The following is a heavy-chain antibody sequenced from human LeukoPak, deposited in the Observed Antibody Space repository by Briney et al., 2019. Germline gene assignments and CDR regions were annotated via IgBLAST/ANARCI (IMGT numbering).Heavy chain of an antibody. D-gene: IGHD3-22*01. CDR1: GYTFTGYY. CDR3: ARVFSGYYYDSSGYSY. Sequence: ASVKVSCKASGYTFTGYYMHWVRQAPGQGLEWMGWINPNSGGTNYAQKFQGRVTMTRDTSISTAYMELSRLRSDDTAVYYCARVFSGYYYDSSGYSYWGQGTLVTVSS. CDR2: INPNSGGT. V-gene: IGHV1-2*02. J-gene: IGHJ4*02.